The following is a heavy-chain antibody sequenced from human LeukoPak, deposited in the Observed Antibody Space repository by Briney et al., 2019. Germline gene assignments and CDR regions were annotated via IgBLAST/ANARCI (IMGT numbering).Heavy chain of an antibody. D-gene: IGHD6-19*01. J-gene: IGHJ4*02. Sequence: PGGSLRLSCAASGFTFGTYIMTWVRQAPGKGLEWVSSISGTSSYIYYADSVKGRFTISRDNAKNSLNLQMNSLRAEDTAVYYCARDVAVAGNTVGVFDYWGQGTLVTVSS. CDR2: ISGTSSYI. CDR3: ARDVAVAGNTVGVFDY. CDR1: GFTFGTYI. V-gene: IGHV3-21*01.